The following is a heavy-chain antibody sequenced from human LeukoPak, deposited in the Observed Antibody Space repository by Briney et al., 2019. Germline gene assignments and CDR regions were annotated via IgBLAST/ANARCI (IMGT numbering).Heavy chain of an antibody. J-gene: IGHJ4*02. CDR1: GFTFSSYS. CDR2: ISFSSSTM. Sequence: PGGSLRLSCAASGFTFSSYSMNWVRQAPGKGLEWVSYISFSSSTMYYADSVRGRFTISRDNAKNSLYLQMNSLRAEDTAVYYCARDRPYSGSHGGDYWGQGTLVTVSS. D-gene: IGHD1-26*01. CDR3: ARDRPYSGSHGGDY. V-gene: IGHV3-48*01.